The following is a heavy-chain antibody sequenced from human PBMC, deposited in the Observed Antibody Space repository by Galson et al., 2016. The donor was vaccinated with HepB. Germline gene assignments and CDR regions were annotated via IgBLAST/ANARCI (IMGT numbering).Heavy chain of an antibody. D-gene: IGHD6-19*01. CDR3: ARALSSSGWTYWYFDL. CDR1: GFTFSSYA. V-gene: IGHV3-23*01. Sequence: SLRLSCAASGFTFSSYAMNWVRQAPGKGLEWVSAISGTGGSTYYGDSVKGRFTISRDNAKNSLFLQMNGLRAEDTAVYYCARALSSSGWTYWYFDLWGRGTLVTASS. J-gene: IGHJ2*01. CDR2: ISGTGGST.